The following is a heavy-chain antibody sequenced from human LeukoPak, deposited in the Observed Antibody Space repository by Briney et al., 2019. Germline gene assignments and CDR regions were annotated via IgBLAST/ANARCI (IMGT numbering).Heavy chain of an antibody. D-gene: IGHD3-10*01. CDR3: AKGDGFITMVRGVLDY. CDR1: GFTFSSYG. Sequence: GGSLRLSCAASGFTFSSYGMHWVRQAPGKGLEWVAVISYDGSNKYYADSVKGRFTISRDNSKNTLYLQMNSLRAEDTAVYYCAKGDGFITMVRGVLDYWGQGTLVTVSS. CDR2: ISYDGSNK. J-gene: IGHJ4*02. V-gene: IGHV3-30*18.